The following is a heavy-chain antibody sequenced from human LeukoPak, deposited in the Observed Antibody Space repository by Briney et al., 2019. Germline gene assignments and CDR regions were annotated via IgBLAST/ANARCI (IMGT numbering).Heavy chain of an antibody. CDR3: ARMTTNYYYYMDV. J-gene: IGHJ6*03. Sequence: SETLSLTCAVSGGSFSGYYWSWIRQPPGKGLEWIGEINHSGSTNYNPSLKSRVTISVDTSKNQFSLKLSSVTAADTAVYYCARMTTNYYYYMDVWGKRTTVTVSS. V-gene: IGHV4-34*01. D-gene: IGHD4-17*01. CDR1: GGSFSGYY. CDR2: INHSGST.